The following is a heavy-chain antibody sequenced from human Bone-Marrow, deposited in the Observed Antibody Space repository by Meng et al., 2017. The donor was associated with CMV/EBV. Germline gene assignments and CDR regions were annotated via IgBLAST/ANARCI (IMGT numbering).Heavy chain of an antibody. CDR1: GFTFSSYG. CDR2: IRYDGSNK. Sequence: GESLKISCAASGFTFSSYGMHLVRQAPGKGLEWVTFIRYDGSNKYYADFVKGRFTISRDNSTKTLYLQMNSLRAEDTAVYYCARIRGVGGVIYRTLVQGWFDPWGQGTLVTVSS. J-gene: IGHJ5*02. CDR3: ARIRGVGGVIYRTLVQGWFDP. V-gene: IGHV3-30*02. D-gene: IGHD3-16*01.